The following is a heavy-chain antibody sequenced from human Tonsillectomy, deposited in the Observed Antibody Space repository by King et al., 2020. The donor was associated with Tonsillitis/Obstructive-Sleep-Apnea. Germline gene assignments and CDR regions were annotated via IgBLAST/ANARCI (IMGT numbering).Heavy chain of an antibody. CDR3: ARERIGGYYDILTGYYGSGGMDV. Sequence: VQLVESGGGLVQPGGSLRLSCAASGFTFSSYEMNWVRQAPGKGLEWVSYISSSGSTIYYADSVKGRFTISRDNAKNSLYLQMNSLRAEDTAVYYCARERIGGYYDILTGYYGSGGMDVWGQGTTVNVSS. V-gene: IGHV3-48*03. CDR1: GFTFSSYE. J-gene: IGHJ6*02. CDR2: ISSSGSTI. D-gene: IGHD3-9*01.